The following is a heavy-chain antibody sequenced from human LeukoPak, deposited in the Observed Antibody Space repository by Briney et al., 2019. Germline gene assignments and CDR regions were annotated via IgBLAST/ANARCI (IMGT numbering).Heavy chain of an antibody. CDR3: ARQTSDDSSGYYGPNWLDP. J-gene: IGHJ5*02. V-gene: IGHV5-51*01. D-gene: IGHD3-22*01. Sequence: GESLKISCKGSGYSFTSYWIGWVRQMPGKGLEWMGIIYPGDSDTRYSPSFQGQVTISADKSISTAYLQWSSLKASDTAMYYCARQTSDDSSGYYGPNWLDPWGQGTLVTVSS. CDR1: GYSFTSYW. CDR2: IYPGDSDT.